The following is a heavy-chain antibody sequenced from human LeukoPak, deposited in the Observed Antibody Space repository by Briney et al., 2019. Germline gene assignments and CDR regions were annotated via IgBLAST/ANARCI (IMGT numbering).Heavy chain of an antibody. CDR2: IKGDGSET. D-gene: IGHD1-14*01. J-gene: IGHJ4*02. V-gene: IGHV3-7*01. CDR1: GFTLSSHW. CDR3: AGYLETPRRNLDY. Sequence: PGGSLRLSCAASGFTLSSHWMSWVRQAPGKGPEWVARIKGDGSETHYVDSVKGRFTIARDNAKNSVYLYMSTLRAEDTAVYYCAGYLETPRRNLDYWGQGTLVTVSS.